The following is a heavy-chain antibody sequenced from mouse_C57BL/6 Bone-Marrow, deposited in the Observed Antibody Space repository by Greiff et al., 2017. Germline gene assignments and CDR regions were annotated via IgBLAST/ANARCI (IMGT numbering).Heavy chain of an antibody. CDR1: GYTFTSYG. CDR2: IYPRSGNT. V-gene: IGHV1-81*01. CDR3: ARLGDYEDYAKDY. Sequence: QVQLQQSGAELARPGASVKLSCKASGYTFTSYGISWVKQRTGQGLEWIGEIYPRSGNTYYNEKFKGKATLTADKSSSTAYMELRSLTSEDSAVYFCARLGDYEDYAKDYWGQGTLVTVSA. D-gene: IGHD2-4*01. J-gene: IGHJ4*01.